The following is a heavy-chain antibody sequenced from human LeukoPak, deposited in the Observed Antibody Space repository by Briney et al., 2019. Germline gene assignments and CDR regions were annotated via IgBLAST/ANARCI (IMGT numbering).Heavy chain of an antibody. V-gene: IGHV3-23*01. J-gene: IGHJ4*02. Sequence: GGSLRLSCSASGFTFSSYAISWVRQPPGKGLEWVSGIRDSGGSTYYADSVNGRFTISRDNSDNTLYLRMNSLRAEDTAVYYCAKGYCSGGSCNFDYWGQGTLVTVSS. CDR2: IRDSGGST. CDR1: GFTFSSYA. CDR3: AKGYCSGGSCNFDY. D-gene: IGHD2-15*01.